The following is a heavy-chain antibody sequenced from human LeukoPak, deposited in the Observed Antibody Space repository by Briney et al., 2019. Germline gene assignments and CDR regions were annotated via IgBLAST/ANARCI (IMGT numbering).Heavy chain of an antibody. CDR2: IYHSGST. J-gene: IGHJ2*01. Sequence: SETLSLTCAVSGGSISSSNWWSWVRQPPGKGLEWIGEIYHSGSTNYNPSLKSRVTISVDKSKNQFSLKLSSVTAADTAVYYCARGKWELLSHYWCFDLWGRGTLVTVSS. D-gene: IGHD1-26*01. CDR1: GGSISSSNW. CDR3: ARGKWELLSHYWCFDL. V-gene: IGHV4-4*02.